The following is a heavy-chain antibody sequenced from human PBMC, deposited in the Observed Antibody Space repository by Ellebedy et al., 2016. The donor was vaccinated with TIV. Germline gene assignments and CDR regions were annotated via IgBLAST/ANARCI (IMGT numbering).Heavy chain of an antibody. V-gene: IGHV4-34*01. D-gene: IGHD2-21*01. CDR1: GGSFSGNY. CDR3: ARGAYGGDAMGWYFDV. Sequence: MPSETLSLTCAVYGGSFSGNYWSWVRQPPGKGLEWIGEISHIGGTNYNPSLKSRVTISTDTSKNQFSLRLTSVTAADTAVYYCARGAYGGDAMGWYFDVWGRGTLVIVSA. CDR2: ISHIGGT. J-gene: IGHJ2*01.